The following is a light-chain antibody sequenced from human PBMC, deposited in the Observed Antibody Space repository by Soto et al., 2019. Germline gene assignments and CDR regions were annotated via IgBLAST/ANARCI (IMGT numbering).Light chain of an antibody. CDR2: TLS. CDR1: QSLLDSDDGNTY. CDR3: MQRIEFPSGLT. V-gene: IGKV2-40*01. J-gene: IGKJ4*01. Sequence: DIVMTQTPLSLPVTPGEPASISCRSSQSLLDSDDGNTYLDWYLQKPGQSPQLLIYTLSDRASGVPDRFSGSGSGTDFTLKISRVEAEDVGVYYCMQRIEFPSGLTFGGGTKVEIK.